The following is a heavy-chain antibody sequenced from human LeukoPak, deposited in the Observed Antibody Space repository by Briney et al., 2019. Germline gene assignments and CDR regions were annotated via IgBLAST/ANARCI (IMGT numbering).Heavy chain of an antibody. CDR2: IYTRGSI. J-gene: IGHJ4*02. CDR3: AREGIYGDYRH. V-gene: IGHV4-61*02. Sequence: SETLSLTCTVSGGSISSGSYYWSWIRQPAGKGLEWIERIYTRGSINYNPSLKSRVTISIDTYKKQFSLKLRSVTAADTAVYYCAREGIYGDYRHWGQGTLVTVSS. CDR1: GGSISSGSYY. D-gene: IGHD4-17*01.